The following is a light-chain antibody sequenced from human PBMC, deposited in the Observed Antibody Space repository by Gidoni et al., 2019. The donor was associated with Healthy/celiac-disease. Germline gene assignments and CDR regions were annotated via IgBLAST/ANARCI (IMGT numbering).Light chain of an antibody. Sequence: DIVMTQSPLSLPVTPGEPASISCRSSQSLLHSNGYNYLDWYLQKPGQSPQLLIYLGSNRASGVPDRFSGSGSGTEFTLKISRVEAEDVGVYYCMQAIQTPIGFGQGTRLEIK. J-gene: IGKJ5*01. CDR2: LGS. V-gene: IGKV2-28*01. CDR1: QSLLHSNGYNY. CDR3: MQAIQTPIG.